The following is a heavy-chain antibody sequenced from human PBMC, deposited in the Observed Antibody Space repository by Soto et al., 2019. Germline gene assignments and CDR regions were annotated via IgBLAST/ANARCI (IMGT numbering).Heavy chain of an antibody. CDR3: GREFGFVVVPAAKEYNWFDP. D-gene: IGHD2-2*01. V-gene: IGHV1-8*01. CDR2: MNPNSGNT. Sequence: ASVKVSCKASGYTFTSYDINWVRQATGQGLEWMGWMNPNSGNTGYAQKFQGRVTMTRNTSISTAYMELSSLRSEDTAVYYCGREFGFVVVPAAKEYNWFDPWGQGTLVTVSS. CDR1: GYTFTSYD. J-gene: IGHJ5*02.